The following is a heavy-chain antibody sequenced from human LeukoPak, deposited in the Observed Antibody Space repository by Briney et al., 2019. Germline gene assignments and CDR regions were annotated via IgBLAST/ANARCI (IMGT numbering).Heavy chain of an antibody. V-gene: IGHV3-33*05. CDR1: GFTFSSYG. CDR2: ISYDGSKR. Sequence: GGSLRLSCVASGFTFSSYGMHWVRQAPGKGLEWVAVISYDGSKRYYADSVKGRFTISRENGKNSLYLQVNSLRAGDTAVYYCAREGSGEFADIWGQGTMVTVSS. D-gene: IGHD3-10*01. J-gene: IGHJ3*02. CDR3: AREGSGEFADI.